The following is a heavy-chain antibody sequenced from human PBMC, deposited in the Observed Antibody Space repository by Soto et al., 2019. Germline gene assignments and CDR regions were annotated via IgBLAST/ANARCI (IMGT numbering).Heavy chain of an antibody. Sequence: GSLRLSCAASGFTFSSYSMNWVRQAPGKGLEWVSSISSSSSYIYYADSVKGRFTISRDNAKNSLYLQMNSLRAEDTAVYYCARHMVRGVDDAFDIWGQGTMVTVSS. CDR2: ISSSSSYI. J-gene: IGHJ3*02. V-gene: IGHV3-21*01. CDR3: ARHMVRGVDDAFDI. D-gene: IGHD3-10*01. CDR1: GFTFSSYS.